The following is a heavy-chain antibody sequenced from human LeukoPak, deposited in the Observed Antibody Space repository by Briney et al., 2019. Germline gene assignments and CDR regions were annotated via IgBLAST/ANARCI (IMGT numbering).Heavy chain of an antibody. Sequence: PGGSLRLSCAASGFIFNSYDMHWVRQAPGKGLEWVAIISYDGSDKYYEDSVKGRFTISRDNSKNTLYLQMNSLRAEDTAMYYCAKRNSYGPVDAAFDIWGQGTTVTVSS. D-gene: IGHD5-18*01. V-gene: IGHV3-30*18. CDR2: ISYDGSDK. CDR3: AKRNSYGPVDAAFDI. CDR1: GFIFNSYD. J-gene: IGHJ3*02.